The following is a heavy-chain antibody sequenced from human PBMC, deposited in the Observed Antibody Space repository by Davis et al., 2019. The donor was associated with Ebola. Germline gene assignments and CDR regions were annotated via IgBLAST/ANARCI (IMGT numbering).Heavy chain of an antibody. CDR1: GFTFSSYG. V-gene: IGHV3-30*03. CDR2: ISYDGSNK. CDR3: TTDAPHSHDF. J-gene: IGHJ4*02. Sequence: GESLKISCAASGFTFSSYGMHWVRQAPGKGLEWVAVISYDGSNKYYADSVKGRFTISRDNSKNTLYLQMNSLKTEDTAVYYCTTDAPHSHDFWGQGTLVTVSS. D-gene: IGHD4-11*01.